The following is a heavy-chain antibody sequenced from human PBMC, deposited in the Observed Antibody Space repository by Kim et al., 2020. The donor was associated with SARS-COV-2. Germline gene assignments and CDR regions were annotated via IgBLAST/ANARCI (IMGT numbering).Heavy chain of an antibody. J-gene: IGHJ4*02. CDR3: ARESSIATIDY. V-gene: IGHV3-7*01. CDR2: T. D-gene: IGHD6-6*01. Sequence: TYYGDAVQDRLTISRDNAKNSLYLKMNSLRAEDTAVYYCARESSIATIDYWGQGTLVTVSS.